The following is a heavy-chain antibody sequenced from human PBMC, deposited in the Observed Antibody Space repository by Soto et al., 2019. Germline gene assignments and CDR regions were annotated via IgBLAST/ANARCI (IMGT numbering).Heavy chain of an antibody. Sequence: PSETLSLTCTVSGGSISSYYWSWIRQPPGKGLEWIGYIYYSGSTNYNPSLKSRVTISVDTSKNQFSLKLSSVTAADTAVYYCARGDDSSGYYPSYYFDYWGQGTRVTVSS. J-gene: IGHJ4*02. CDR3: ARGDDSSGYYPSYYFDY. V-gene: IGHV4-59*01. D-gene: IGHD3-22*01. CDR2: IYYSGST. CDR1: GGSISSYY.